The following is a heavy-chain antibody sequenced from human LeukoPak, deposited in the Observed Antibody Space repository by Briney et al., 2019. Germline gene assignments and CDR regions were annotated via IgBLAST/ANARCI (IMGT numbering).Heavy chain of an antibody. CDR1: GGSISSGRYY. D-gene: IGHD2-2*01. V-gene: IGHV4-61*02. Sequence: SQTLSLTCTVSGGSISSGRYYWSWIRQPAGKGLEWIGRIETSGSTKYNPSLNSRVTISVDTSKNQFSLKLSSVTAADTAVYYCAREGVFCSSTSCSSAFDIWGQGTMVTVSS. CDR2: IETSGST. J-gene: IGHJ3*02. CDR3: AREGVFCSSTSCSSAFDI.